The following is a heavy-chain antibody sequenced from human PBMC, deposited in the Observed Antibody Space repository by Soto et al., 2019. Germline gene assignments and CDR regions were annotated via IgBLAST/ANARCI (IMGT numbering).Heavy chain of an antibody. V-gene: IGHV3-23*01. CDR3: AGRTGYPFDY. J-gene: IGHJ4*02. CDR2: VGGNGLDT. CDR1: GFIFSNYA. D-gene: IGHD3-9*01. Sequence: PGGSLRLSCAASGFIFSNYAMNCVRQAPGKGLEWVSAVGGNGLDTYYADSVKGRFTISRDNSKNTLYLQMNSLRAEDTAVYYCAGRTGYPFDYWGQGTLVTVS.